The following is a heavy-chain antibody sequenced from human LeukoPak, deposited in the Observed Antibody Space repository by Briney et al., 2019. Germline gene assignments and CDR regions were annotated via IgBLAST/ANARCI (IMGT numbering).Heavy chain of an antibody. Sequence: ASVKVSCKASGYTFTGYYMHWVRQAPGQGLEWMGWINPNSGGTNYAQKFQGWVTMTRDTSIGTAYMELSRLRSDDTAVYYCARGMVRGVIIFPYYGMDVWGQGTTVTVSS. V-gene: IGHV1-2*04. CDR2: INPNSGGT. CDR3: ARGMVRGVIIFPYYGMDV. J-gene: IGHJ6*02. CDR1: GYTFTGYY. D-gene: IGHD3-10*01.